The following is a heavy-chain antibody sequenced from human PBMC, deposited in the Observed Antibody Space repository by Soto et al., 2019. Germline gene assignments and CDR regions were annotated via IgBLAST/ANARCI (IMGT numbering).Heavy chain of an antibody. D-gene: IGHD3-9*01. CDR2: INHSGST. J-gene: IGHJ4*02. V-gene: IGHV4-34*01. Sequence: SETLSLTCAVYGGSFSGYYWSWIRQPPGKGLEWIGEINHSGSTNYNPSLKSRVTISVDTSKNQFSLKLSSVTAADTAVYYGARERDPQKRIDHWGQGTLVTVSS. CDR1: GGSFSGYY. CDR3: ARERDPQKRIDH.